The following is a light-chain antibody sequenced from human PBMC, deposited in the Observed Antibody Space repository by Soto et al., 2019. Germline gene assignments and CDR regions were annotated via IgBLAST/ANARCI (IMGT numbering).Light chain of an antibody. CDR3: QSYDSSLSGWV. J-gene: IGLJ3*02. Sequence: SVLTQPPSVSGAPGQRVTISCTGSSPNIGAGYDVHWYQQLPGTAPKLLIYGNSNRPSGVPDRFSGSKSGTSASLAITGLRAEDEADYYCQSYDSSLSGWVFGGGTKLTVL. CDR1: SPNIGAGYD. V-gene: IGLV1-40*01. CDR2: GNS.